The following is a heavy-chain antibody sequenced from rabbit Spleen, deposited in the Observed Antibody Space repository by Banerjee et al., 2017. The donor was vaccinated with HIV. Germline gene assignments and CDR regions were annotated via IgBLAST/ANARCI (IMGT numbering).Heavy chain of an antibody. CDR3: ARGSATMTMVIIGYYLNL. Sequence: QEQLEESGGGLVKPEGSLTLTRTASGFSFSSSYYMCWVRQVPGKGLECIACIYAGSSGSTYYASWAKGRFTISKTSSTTVTLQMTTLTAADTATYFCARGSATMTMVIIGYYLNLWGPGTLVTVS. D-gene: IGHD2-1*01. V-gene: IGHV1S45*01. CDR2: IYAGSSGST. CDR1: GFSFSSSYY. J-gene: IGHJ4*01.